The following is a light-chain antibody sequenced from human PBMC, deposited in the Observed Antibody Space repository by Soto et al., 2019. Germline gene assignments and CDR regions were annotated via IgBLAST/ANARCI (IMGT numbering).Light chain of an antibody. Sequence: QPVLTQPPSASASLGASVTLSCTLSSGYSNYKVDWYQQRPGKGPRFVMRVGTGGIVGSKGDGIPDRFSVLGSGLNRYLTINNIQEEDESDYHCGADHGSGSNFDVVFGVGTKVTVL. J-gene: IGLJ2*01. CDR2: VGTGGIVG. CDR1: SGYSNYK. CDR3: GADHGSGSNFDVV. V-gene: IGLV9-49*01.